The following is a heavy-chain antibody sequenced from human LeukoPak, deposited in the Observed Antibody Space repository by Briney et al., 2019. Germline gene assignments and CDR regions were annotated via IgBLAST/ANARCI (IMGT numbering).Heavy chain of an antibody. CDR1: GYSFTSYW. V-gene: IGHV5-51*01. J-gene: IGHJ6*03. Sequence: GESLKISCKGSGYSFTSYWIGWVRQMPGKGLEWMGIIYPGDSDTRYSPSFQGQVIISADKSISTAYLQWSSLKASDTAMYYCARGIRGYSYGFDYYYMDVWGKGTTVTVSS. D-gene: IGHD5-18*01. CDR3: ARGIRGYSYGFDYYYMDV. CDR2: IYPGDSDT.